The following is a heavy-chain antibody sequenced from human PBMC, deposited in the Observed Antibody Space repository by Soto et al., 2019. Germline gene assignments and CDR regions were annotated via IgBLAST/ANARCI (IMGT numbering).Heavy chain of an antibody. V-gene: IGHV2-5*05. D-gene: IGHD3-3*01. CDR2: IYWDDDK. CDR1: GFSLTTSGVG. J-gene: IGHJ4*02. Sequence: QITLNESGPPVVKPTETLTLTCTFSGFSLTTSGVGVGWVRQSPGKAPEWLAFIYWDDDKRYGTSLKSRLTITKDTSKNQVVLTMANVDPADTATYYCAHRVLRAVFGLVTTTAIYFDFWGQGTPVVVSS. CDR3: AHRVLRAVFGLVTTTAIYFDF.